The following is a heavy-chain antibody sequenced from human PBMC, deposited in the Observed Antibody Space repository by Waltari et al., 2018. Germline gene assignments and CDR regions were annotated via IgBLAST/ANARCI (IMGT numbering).Heavy chain of an antibody. J-gene: IGHJ3*02. Sequence: EVQLVESGGGLVKPGESLRLSCAASGFTFSNAWMTWGRQAPVRGMEVVCRIKSNTDGGTTAYAAPVKGRFTISRDDSKNTLYLQMNGRKIEDTVVYYCTTGLGTGESDAFDIWGQGTVVTVSS. CDR2: IKSNTDGGTT. V-gene: IGHV3-15*01. CDR1: GFTFSNAW. D-gene: IGHD7-27*01. CDR3: TTGLGTGESDAFDI.